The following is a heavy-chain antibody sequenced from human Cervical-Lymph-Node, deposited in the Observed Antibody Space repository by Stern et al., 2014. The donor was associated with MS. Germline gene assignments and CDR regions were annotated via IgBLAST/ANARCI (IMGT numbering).Heavy chain of an antibody. V-gene: IGHV3-30*18. J-gene: IGHJ5*02. Sequence: VQLVESGGGVVKPGRSLRLSCAASGFPFSAYGMNWVRKDPGKGLDWVAVIYADGTLKYYGGPVMGRITISLDHSDNKLFLQMNSLRAEDTAVYYCAKGDNWRRLNPWGQGTLVTVSS. CDR2: IYADGTLK. D-gene: IGHD1-20*01. CDR3: AKGDNWRRLNP. CDR1: GFPFSAYG.